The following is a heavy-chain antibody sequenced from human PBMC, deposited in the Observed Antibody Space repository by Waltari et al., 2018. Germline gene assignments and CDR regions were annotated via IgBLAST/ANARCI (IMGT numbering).Heavy chain of an antibody. V-gene: IGHV4-34*01. Sequence: QVQLQQWGAGLLKPSETLSLTCAVYGGSFSGYYWSWIRQPTGKGLEWIGEINHSGSTNYNPSLKSRVTISVDTSKNQFSLKLSSVTAADTAVYYCARGHGITIFGVVITRGYFDYWGQGTLVTVSS. CDR3: ARGHGITIFGVVITRGYFDY. CDR1: GGSFSGYY. CDR2: INHSGST. D-gene: IGHD3-3*01. J-gene: IGHJ4*02.